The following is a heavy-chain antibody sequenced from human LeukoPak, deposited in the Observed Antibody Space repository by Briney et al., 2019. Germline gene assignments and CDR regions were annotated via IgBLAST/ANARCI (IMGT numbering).Heavy chain of an antibody. CDR1: GGSISGYY. V-gene: IGHV4-4*07. D-gene: IGHD2-15*01. CDR3: ARGFCSGGSCYSLHYYYGMDV. CDR2: IQTSGSA. Sequence: SETLSLTCTVSGGSISGYYWSWIRQPAGKGLEWIGRIQTSGSANYNPSLKSRVTISVDTSKNQFSLKLSSVTAADTAVYYCARGFCSGGSCYSLHYYYGMDVWGKGTTVTVSS. J-gene: IGHJ6*04.